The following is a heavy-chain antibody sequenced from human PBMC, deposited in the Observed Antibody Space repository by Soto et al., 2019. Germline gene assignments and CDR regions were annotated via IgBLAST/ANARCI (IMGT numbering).Heavy chain of an antibody. D-gene: IGHD3-10*01. J-gene: IGHJ4*02. CDR3: ARDPSGFEPVDY. CDR1: GYTFSSYG. Sequence: QVQLVQSGAEVKKPGASVKVSCKASGYTFSSYGITWVRQAPGQGLEWMGWISPYNDDTNYAQKLQGRVTMTTDTSTITAYMELRSLGSDDTAIYYCARDPSGFEPVDYFGQGTLVTLSS. CDR2: ISPYNDDT. V-gene: IGHV1-18*01.